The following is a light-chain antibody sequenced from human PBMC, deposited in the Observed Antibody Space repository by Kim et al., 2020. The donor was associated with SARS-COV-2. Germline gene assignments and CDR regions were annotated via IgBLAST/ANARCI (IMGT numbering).Light chain of an antibody. J-gene: IGKJ4*02. CDR2: DAS. CDR1: QSVSSY. CDR3: QQRSNWLT. Sequence: ALSPGERATLSCTASQSVSSYLAWYQQKPSQAPRLLIYDASNRATGIPARFSGSGSGTDFTLTISSLEPEDFAVYYCQQRSNWLTFGGGTKVDIK. V-gene: IGKV3-11*01.